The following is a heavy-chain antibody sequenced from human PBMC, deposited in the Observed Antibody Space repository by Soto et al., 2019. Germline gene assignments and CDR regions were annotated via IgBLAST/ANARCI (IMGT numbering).Heavy chain of an antibody. Sequence: GGSLRLSCAASGFTFSSYAMSWVRQAPGKGLEWVSAISGSGGSTYYADSVKGRFTISRDNSKNTLYLQMNSLRAEDTAVYYCAKVREYCSGGSCYHFDYWGQGTLVTVSS. J-gene: IGHJ4*02. CDR3: AKVREYCSGGSCYHFDY. CDR2: ISGSGGST. V-gene: IGHV3-23*01. D-gene: IGHD2-15*01. CDR1: GFTFSSYA.